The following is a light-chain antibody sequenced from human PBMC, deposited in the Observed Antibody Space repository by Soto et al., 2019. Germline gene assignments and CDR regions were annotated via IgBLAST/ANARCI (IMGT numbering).Light chain of an antibody. CDR1: QSVSSSY. CDR2: GAS. CDR3: QHRKT. V-gene: IGKV3-20*01. J-gene: IGKJ1*01. Sequence: EMVLTQSPGTLSLSPGERATLSCRASQSVSSSYLAWYQQKPGQAPRLLIYGASSRATGIPDRFSGSGSGTDFTLTIIRLEREGVAGYYCQHRKTCGPGT.